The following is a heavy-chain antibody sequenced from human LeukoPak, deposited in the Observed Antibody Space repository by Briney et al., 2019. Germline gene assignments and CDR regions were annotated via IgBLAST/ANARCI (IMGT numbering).Heavy chain of an antibody. J-gene: IGHJ4*02. CDR1: GFTFSSYE. CDR3: ARDQQLWLLGY. V-gene: IGHV3-48*03. D-gene: IGHD5-18*01. CDR2: ISSSGSSI. Sequence: GGSLRLSCAASGFTFSSYEMNWVRQAPGKGLEWVSYISSSGSSIYYADSVKGRSTISRDNAKNSPYLQMNSLRAEDTAVYYCARDQQLWLLGYWGQGTLVTVSS.